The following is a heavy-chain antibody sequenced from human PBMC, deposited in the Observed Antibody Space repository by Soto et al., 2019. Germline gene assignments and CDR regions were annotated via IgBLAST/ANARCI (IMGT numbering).Heavy chain of an antibody. CDR1: GGSISSGGYY. CDR3: ARVVGCAGYCSGGSCFVCGYWFDP. V-gene: IGHV4-31*03. D-gene: IGHD2-15*01. CDR2: IYYSGST. Sequence: SETLSLTCTVSGGSISSGGYYWSWIRQHPGKGLEWIGYIYYSGSTYYNPSLKSRVTISVDTSKNQFSLKLSSVTAADTAVYYCARVVGCAGYCSGGSCFVCGYWFDPWGQGTLVTVS. J-gene: IGHJ5*02.